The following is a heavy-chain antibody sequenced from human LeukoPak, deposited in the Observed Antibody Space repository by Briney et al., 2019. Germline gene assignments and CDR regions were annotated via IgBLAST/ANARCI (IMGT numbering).Heavy chain of an antibody. Sequence: SETLSLTCTVSGGSISSYYWSWIRQPPGKGLEWIGYIYYSGSTNYNPSLKSRVTISVDTSKNRFSLKLSSVTAADTAVYYCAREGVGGLGEYDYWGHVPLVIVSS. J-gene: IGHJ4*01. D-gene: IGHD3-3*01. CDR3: AREGVGGLGEYDY. V-gene: IGHV4-59*01. CDR1: GGSISSYY. CDR2: IYYSGST.